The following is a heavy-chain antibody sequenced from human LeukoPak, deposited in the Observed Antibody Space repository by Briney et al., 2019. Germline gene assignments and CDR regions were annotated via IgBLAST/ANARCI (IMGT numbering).Heavy chain of an antibody. D-gene: IGHD3-3*01. CDR2: IRFDGAIT. Sequence: PGGSLRLSCAASGFSFSSYWMYWVRQAPGKGLVWVARIRFDGAITRYADSVKGRFTISRDNAKNSLYLQMNSLRAEDTAVYYCARGRGYDFWSGYSNPDYWGQGTLVTVSS. J-gene: IGHJ4*02. CDR1: GFSFSSYW. CDR3: ARGRGYDFWSGYSNPDY. V-gene: IGHV3-74*01.